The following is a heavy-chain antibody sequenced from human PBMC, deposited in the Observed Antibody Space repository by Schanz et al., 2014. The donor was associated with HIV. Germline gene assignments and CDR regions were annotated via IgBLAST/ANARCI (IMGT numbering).Heavy chain of an antibody. CDR3: AREKDLGYSSTLGF. D-gene: IGHD6-13*01. CDR2: MTTNDRI. V-gene: IGHV3-53*01. CDR1: GFTVSSNY. J-gene: IGHJ4*02. Sequence: EVQLVESGGGLIQPGGSLRLSCAASGFTVSSNYMSWVRQAPGKGLEWVSVMTTNDRIYYAESVKGRFTISRDTSTNTLYLQMSGLRAEDTAVYYCAREKDLGYSSTLGFWGQGTLVTVSS.